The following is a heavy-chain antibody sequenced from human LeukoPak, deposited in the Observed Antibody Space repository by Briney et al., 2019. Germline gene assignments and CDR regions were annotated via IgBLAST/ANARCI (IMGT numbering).Heavy chain of an antibody. J-gene: IGHJ4*02. CDR2: ISAYNGNT. CDR3: ARGGSTYYDILTGYYNLGSCFDY. CDR1: GYTFTSYG. Sequence: ASVKVSCKASGYTFTSYGISWVRQAPGQGLEWMGWISAYNGNTNYAQKLQGRVTMTTDTSTSTAYMELRSLRSDGTAVYYCARGGSTYYDILTGYYNLGSCFDYWGQGTLVTVSS. D-gene: IGHD3-9*01. V-gene: IGHV1-18*01.